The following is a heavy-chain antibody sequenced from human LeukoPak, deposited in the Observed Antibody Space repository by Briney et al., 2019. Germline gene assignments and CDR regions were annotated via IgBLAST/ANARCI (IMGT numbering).Heavy chain of an antibody. D-gene: IGHD3-16*01. CDR1: GFTFSSYA. CDR2: ISGSGGST. J-gene: IGHJ3*02. Sequence: GGSLRLSCAASGFTFSSYATSWVRQAPGKGLEWVSAISGSGGSTYYADSVKGRFTISRDNSKNTLYLRMNSLRAEDTAVYYCAGSPFGAFDIWGQGTMVTVPS. V-gene: IGHV3-23*01. CDR3: AGSPFGAFDI.